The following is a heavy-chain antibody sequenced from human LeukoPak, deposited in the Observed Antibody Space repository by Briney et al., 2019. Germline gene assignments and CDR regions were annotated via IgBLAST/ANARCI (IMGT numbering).Heavy chain of an antibody. V-gene: IGHV3-48*04. Sequence: GGSLRLSCAASGFTFSSYSMNWVRQAPGEGLEWVSYISSSSSTIYYADSVKGRFTISRDNAKNSLYLQMNSLRAEDTAVFYCARDGSMLDWGQGTLVTISS. CDR3: ARDGSMLD. CDR1: GFTFSSYS. J-gene: IGHJ4*02. D-gene: IGHD2-8*01. CDR2: ISSSSSTI.